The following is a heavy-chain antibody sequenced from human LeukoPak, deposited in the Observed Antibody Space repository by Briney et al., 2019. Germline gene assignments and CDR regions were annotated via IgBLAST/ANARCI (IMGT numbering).Heavy chain of an antibody. V-gene: IGHV4-59*08. Sequence: SETLSLTCTVSGGSMTKYYWNWIRQPPGKGLEWIGYIYYSGSTNYNPSLKSRVTISVDTSKNQFSLKLSSVTAADTAVYYCARGGRWELLIDYWGQGTLVTVSS. J-gene: IGHJ4*02. CDR3: ARGGRWELLIDY. CDR1: GGSMTKYY. D-gene: IGHD1-26*01. CDR2: IYYSGST.